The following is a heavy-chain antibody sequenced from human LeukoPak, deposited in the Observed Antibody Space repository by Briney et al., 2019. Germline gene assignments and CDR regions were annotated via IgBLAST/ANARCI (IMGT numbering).Heavy chain of an antibody. CDR2: IKQDGSEK. CDR3: ARDSPGYSSVPHYYYYGMDV. Sequence: PGGSLRLSCAASGFTFSSYWMSWVRQAPGKGLEWVANIKQDGSEKYYVDSVKGRFTISRDNAKNSLYLQMNSLRAEDTAVYYCARDSPGYSSVPHYYYYGMDVWGQGTTVTVSS. V-gene: IGHV3-7*05. CDR1: GFTFSSYW. D-gene: IGHD6-25*01. J-gene: IGHJ6*02.